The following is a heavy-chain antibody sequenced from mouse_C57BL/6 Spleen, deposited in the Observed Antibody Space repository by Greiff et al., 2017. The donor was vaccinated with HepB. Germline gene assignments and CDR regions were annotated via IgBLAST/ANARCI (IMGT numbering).Heavy chain of an antibody. CDR1: GYTFTDYE. V-gene: IGHV1-15*01. CDR2: IDPETGGT. D-gene: IGHD2-12*01. CDR3: TRRSYYKDFDV. Sequence: QVQLQQSGAELVRPGASVTLSCKASGYTFTDYEMHWVKQTPVHGLEWIGAIDPETGGTAYNQKFKGKAILTADKSSSTAYKELRSLTSEDSAVYYCTRRSYYKDFDVWGTGTTVTVSS. J-gene: IGHJ1*03.